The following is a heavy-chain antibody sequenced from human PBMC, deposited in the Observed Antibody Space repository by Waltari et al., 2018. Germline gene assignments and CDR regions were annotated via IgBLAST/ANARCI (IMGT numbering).Heavy chain of an antibody. J-gene: IGHJ4*02. CDR1: GGSISSYY. CDR2: IYYNGST. D-gene: IGHD6-6*01. CDR3: ARVIAARPGYYFDY. Sequence: QVQLQESGRGMVKPSETLSLSCPVPGGSISSYYWRWIRQPPGKGLEWIGYIYYNGSTNYNPSLKSRVTISVDTSKNQFSLKLSSVATADTAVYYCARVIAARPGYYFDYWGQGTLVTVSS. V-gene: IGHV4-59*01.